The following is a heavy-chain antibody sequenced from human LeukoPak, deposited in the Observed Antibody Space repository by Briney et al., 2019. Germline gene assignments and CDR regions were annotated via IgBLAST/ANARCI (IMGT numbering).Heavy chain of an antibody. Sequence: PSETLSLTCTVAGGSTSSYYWSWIRPPPGKGLEWIGYIYYSGSTTYNPSLKRRVTISVDTSKNQFSLKLSFVTAADTAVYYCARDQIVEVPAASYYYYYGMDVWGQGTTVTVSS. CDR3: ARDQIVEVPAASYYYYYGMDV. J-gene: IGHJ6*02. D-gene: IGHD2-2*01. V-gene: IGHV4-59*01. CDR1: GGSTSSYY. CDR2: IYYSGST.